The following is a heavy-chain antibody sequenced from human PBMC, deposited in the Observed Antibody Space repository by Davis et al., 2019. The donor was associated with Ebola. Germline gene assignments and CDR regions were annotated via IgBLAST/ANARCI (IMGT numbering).Heavy chain of an antibody. CDR3: ARTTKTNIEDSGLGYNSFDS. CDR1: GASVTSDSW. CDR2: IHHTGST. V-gene: IGHV4-4*02. Sequence: MPSETLSLTCDVSGASVTSDSWWCWVRQPPGKGLEWIGEIHHTGSTNYNPSLKSRVAISVDSSKNQFSLKINSVTAADTATYYCARTTKTNIEDSGLGYNSFDSWGQGVLVSVSS. D-gene: IGHD4-17*01. J-gene: IGHJ5*01.